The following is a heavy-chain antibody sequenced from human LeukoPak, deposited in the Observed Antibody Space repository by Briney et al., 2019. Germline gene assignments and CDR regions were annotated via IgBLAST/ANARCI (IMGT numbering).Heavy chain of an antibody. Sequence: ASVKVSCKASGYTFTGYYMHWVRQAPGQGLEWMGWINPNSGGTNYAQKFQGRVTMTRDTSISTAYMELSRLRSDDTGVYYCAGQSAEGELRNAFDIWGQGTMVTVSS. CDR1: GYTFTGYY. V-gene: IGHV1-2*02. D-gene: IGHD1-26*01. J-gene: IGHJ3*02. CDR2: INPNSGGT. CDR3: AGQSAEGELRNAFDI.